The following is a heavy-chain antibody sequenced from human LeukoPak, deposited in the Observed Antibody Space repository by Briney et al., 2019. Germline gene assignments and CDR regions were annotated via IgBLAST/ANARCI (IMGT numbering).Heavy chain of an antibody. D-gene: IGHD5-12*01. CDR1: GYTLTGYY. V-gene: IGHV1-2*02. Sequence: ASVKVSCKASGYTLTGYYMHWLRQAPGQGLEWMGWINPNSGDTNYAQKFQGRVTMTRDTSISKAYMELSRLTSDDTAVYYCAKNPYEYYFDYWGQGTLVTVSS. CDR3: AKNPYEYYFDY. CDR2: INPNSGDT. J-gene: IGHJ4*02.